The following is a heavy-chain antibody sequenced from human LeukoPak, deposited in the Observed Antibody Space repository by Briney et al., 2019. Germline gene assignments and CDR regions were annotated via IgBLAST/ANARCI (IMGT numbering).Heavy chain of an antibody. CDR1: GFTFSSYW. Sequence: GGSLRLSCAASGFTFSSYWMHWVRQAPGKGLVWVSRINSDGSSTSYADSVKGRFTTSRDDSKNTLYLQMSSLRAEDTALYYCARDREYSSSYAKLYYYYYYMDVWGKGTTVTVSS. J-gene: IGHJ6*03. V-gene: IGHV3-74*01. D-gene: IGHD6-6*01. CDR3: ARDREYSSSYAKLYYYYYYMDV. CDR2: INSDGSST.